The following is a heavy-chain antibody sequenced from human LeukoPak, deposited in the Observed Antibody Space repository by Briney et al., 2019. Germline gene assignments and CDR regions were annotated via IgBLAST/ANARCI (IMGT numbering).Heavy chain of an antibody. Sequence: GGSLRLSCVASGFNIRHYWMNWVRQAPGKGLEWVAVISYDGSNKYYADSVKGRFTISRDNSKNTLYLQMNSLRAEDTAVYYCARDPKPSSWYEAYFDYWGQGTLVTVSS. V-gene: IGHV3-30-3*01. CDR1: GFNIRHYW. CDR2: ISYDGSNK. CDR3: ARDPKPSSWYEAYFDY. J-gene: IGHJ4*02. D-gene: IGHD6-13*01.